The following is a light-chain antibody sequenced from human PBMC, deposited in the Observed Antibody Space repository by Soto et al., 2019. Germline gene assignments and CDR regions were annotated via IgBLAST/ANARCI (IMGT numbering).Light chain of an antibody. Sequence: QSALTQPASVSGSLGQSNTISCTGTSSDVGGYDYVSWYQQHPGKAPKLMIYDVNNRPSGVSNRFSGSKSGNTASLTISGLQAEDEADYYCNSYTSSSTVIFGGGTKVTVL. CDR3: NSYTSSSTVI. CDR1: SSDVGGYDY. V-gene: IGLV2-14*03. CDR2: DVN. J-gene: IGLJ2*01.